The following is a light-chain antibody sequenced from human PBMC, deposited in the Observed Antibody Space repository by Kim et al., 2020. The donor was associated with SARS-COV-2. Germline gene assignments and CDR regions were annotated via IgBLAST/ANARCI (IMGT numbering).Light chain of an antibody. J-gene: IGLJ1*01. CDR3: QAWDSSTYYV. CDR1: KLGDKY. V-gene: IGLV3-1*01. CDR2: QDS. Sequence: SYELTQPPSVSVSPGQTASITCSGDKLGDKYACWYQQKPGQSPVLVIYQDSKRPSGIPERFSGSNSGNTVTLTLSGTQAMDEADYYCQAWDSSTYYVFGT.